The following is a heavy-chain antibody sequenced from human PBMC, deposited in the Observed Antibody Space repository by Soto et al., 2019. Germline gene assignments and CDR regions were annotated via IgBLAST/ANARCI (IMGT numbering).Heavy chain of an antibody. CDR2: IYHSGST. J-gene: IGHJ6*02. CDR1: GGSISSGGYS. D-gene: IGHD3-10*01. CDR3: ARGGSKLLWFGALSGMDV. Sequence: PSETLSLTCAVSGGSISSGGYSWSWIRQPPGKGLEWIGYIYHSGSTYYNPSLKSRVTISVDRSKNQFSLKLSSVTAADTAVYYCARGGSKLLWFGALSGMDVWGQGTTVTVSS. V-gene: IGHV4-30-2*01.